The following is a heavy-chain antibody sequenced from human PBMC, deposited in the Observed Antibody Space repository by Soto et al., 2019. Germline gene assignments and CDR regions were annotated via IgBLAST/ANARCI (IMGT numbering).Heavy chain of an antibody. CDR3: AKGGRLWLVTSDFNY. CDR2: VSHDGRNT. V-gene: IGHV3-30*18. CDR1: GFTFSDYA. D-gene: IGHD6-19*01. J-gene: IGHJ4*02. Sequence: VQLVESGGGVVQPGRSLRLSCAASGFTFSDYAMHWVRQAPGKGLEWVAVVSHDGRNTHYADSVKGRFTISRDSSKNTISLEITSLRDEDTAVYYCAKGGRLWLVTSDFNYWGQGALVTVSS.